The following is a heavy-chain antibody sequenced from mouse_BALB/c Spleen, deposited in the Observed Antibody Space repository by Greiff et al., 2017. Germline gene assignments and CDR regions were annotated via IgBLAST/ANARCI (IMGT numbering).Heavy chain of an antibody. CDR2: IWGGGST. CDR1: GFSLSRYS. Sequence: VNLVESGPGLVAPSQSLSITCTVSGFSLSRYSVHWVRQPPGKGLEWLGMIWGGGSTDYISALKSRLSISKDNSKSQVFLKLNSLQTDDTATYYCAKQGGNGYFDYWGQGTTLTVSS. D-gene: IGHD2-1*01. V-gene: IGHV2-6-4*01. CDR3: AKQGGNGYFDY. J-gene: IGHJ2*01.